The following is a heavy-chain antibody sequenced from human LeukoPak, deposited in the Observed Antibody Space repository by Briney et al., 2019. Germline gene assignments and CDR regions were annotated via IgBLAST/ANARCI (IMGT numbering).Heavy chain of an antibody. CDR3: ARGRRQWLAYDAFDI. CDR1: GGSISSSDYY. D-gene: IGHD6-19*01. J-gene: IGHJ3*02. V-gene: IGHV4-39*07. CDR2: IYHRGNT. Sequence: SETLSLTCTVSGGSISSSDYYWGWIRQPPGKGLEWIGSIYHRGNTYYNSSLKSRVTISVDTSKNQFSLKLSSVTAADTAVYYCARGRRQWLAYDAFDIWGQGTMVTVSS.